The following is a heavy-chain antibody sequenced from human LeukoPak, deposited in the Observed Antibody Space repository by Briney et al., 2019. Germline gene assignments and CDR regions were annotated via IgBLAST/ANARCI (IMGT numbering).Heavy chain of an antibody. Sequence: SVKVSCKASGGTFSSYAISWVRQAPGQGLEWMGGIIPIFGTANYAQKFQGRVTITADESTSTAYMELSSLRSEDTAVYYCFDSGGYYNWFDPWGQGTLVTVSS. J-gene: IGHJ5*02. D-gene: IGHD3-22*01. CDR2: IIPIFGTA. CDR3: FDSGGYYNWFDP. CDR1: GGTFSSYA. V-gene: IGHV1-69*13.